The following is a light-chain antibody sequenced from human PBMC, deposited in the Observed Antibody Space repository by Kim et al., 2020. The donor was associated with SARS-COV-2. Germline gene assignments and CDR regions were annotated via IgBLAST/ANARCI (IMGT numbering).Light chain of an antibody. Sequence: GSPGQTASITCSGDKLGDKYACWYQQKPGQSPVLVIYQDSKRPSGIPERFSGSNSGNTATLTISGTQAMDEADYYCQAWDSSTAVFGGGTQLTVL. CDR1: KLGDKY. V-gene: IGLV3-1*01. CDR3: QAWDSSTAV. J-gene: IGLJ3*02. CDR2: QDS.